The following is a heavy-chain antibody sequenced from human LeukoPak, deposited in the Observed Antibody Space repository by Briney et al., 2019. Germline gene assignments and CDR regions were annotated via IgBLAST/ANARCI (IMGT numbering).Heavy chain of an antibody. J-gene: IGHJ5*02. V-gene: IGHV1-46*01. CDR1: GYTFTSYY. Sequence: ASVTVSFTASGYTFTSYYMHWVRQAPGQGLEWMGIINPSGGSTSYAQKFQGRVTMTRDTSTSTVYMELSSLRSEDTAVYYCARGGLLWCGEGGWFDPWGQGTLVTVSS. D-gene: IGHD3-10*01. CDR3: ARGGLLWCGEGGWFDP. CDR2: INPSGGST.